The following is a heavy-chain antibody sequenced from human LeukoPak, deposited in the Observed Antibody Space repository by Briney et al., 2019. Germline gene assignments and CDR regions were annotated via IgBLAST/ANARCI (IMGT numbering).Heavy chain of an antibody. CDR1: GYTFTSYG. D-gene: IGHD1-1*01. V-gene: IGHV1-18*01. J-gene: IGHJ4*02. CDR3: ARESHKTREDY. CDR2: ISANNGDT. Sequence: GASVTVSCTASGYTFTSYGISWVRQAPGQGLEWLGWISANNGDTDYPQNLQGRVTMTTDTYTSTAYMELRSLRSDDTAMYYCARESHKTREDYWGQGTLVTVSS.